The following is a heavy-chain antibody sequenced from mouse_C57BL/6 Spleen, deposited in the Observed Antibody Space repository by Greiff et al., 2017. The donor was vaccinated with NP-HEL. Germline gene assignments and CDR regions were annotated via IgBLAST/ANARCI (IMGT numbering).Heavy chain of an antibody. J-gene: IGHJ4*01. D-gene: IGHD1-1*01. CDR3: ARDFWYYGSSPDYYAMDY. CDR1: GYTFTSYW. Sequence: QVQLQQSGAELVKPGASVKMSCKASGYTFTSYWITWVKQRPGQGLEWIGDIYPGSGSTNYNEKFKSKATLTVDTASSTAYMQHSSLTSEDSAVYYCARDFWYYGSSPDYYAMDYWGQGTSVTVSS. V-gene: IGHV1-55*01. CDR2: IYPGSGST.